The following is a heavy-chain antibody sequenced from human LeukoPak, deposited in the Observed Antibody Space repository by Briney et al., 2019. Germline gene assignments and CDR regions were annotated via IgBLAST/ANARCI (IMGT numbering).Heavy chain of an antibody. D-gene: IGHD3-10*01. Sequence: GGSLRLPCAASGFTVSSNYMSWVRQAPGKGLEWVSVIYSGGSTYYADSVKGRFTISRDNSKNTLYLQMNSLRAEDTAVYYCARDLLQHYYGSGSYSDYWGQGTLVTVSS. CDR2: IYSGGST. CDR3: ARDLLQHYYGSGSYSDY. V-gene: IGHV3-66*01. CDR1: GFTVSSNY. J-gene: IGHJ4*02.